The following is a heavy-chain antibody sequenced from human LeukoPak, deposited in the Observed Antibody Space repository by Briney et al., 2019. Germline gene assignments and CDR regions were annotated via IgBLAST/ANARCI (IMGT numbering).Heavy chain of an antibody. Sequence: GASVKVSCKASGYTFTSYAMNWVRQAPGQGLEWMGWINTNTGNPTYAQGFTGRFVFSLDTSVSTAYLQISSLKAEDTAVYYCARDGYYYDSSGQANWFDPWGQGTLVTVSS. CDR2: INTNTGNP. CDR1: GYTFTSYA. D-gene: IGHD3-22*01. CDR3: ARDGYYYDSSGQANWFDP. J-gene: IGHJ5*02. V-gene: IGHV7-4-1*02.